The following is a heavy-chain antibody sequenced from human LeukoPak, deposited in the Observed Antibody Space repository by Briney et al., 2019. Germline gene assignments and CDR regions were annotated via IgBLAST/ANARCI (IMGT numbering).Heavy chain of an antibody. D-gene: IGHD3-10*02. Sequence: KSSETLSLTCSVSGDSISYFYWSWIRQAAGKGLEWIGRIYNSGSTDYNASLKSRVTMSVDTSKNQLSLKVISVTAADTAMYYCATLRGKRVTMFLSQKGPSDYWGQGTLVTVSS. V-gene: IGHV4-4*07. CDR1: GDSISYFY. CDR3: ATLRGKRVTMFLSQKGPSDY. CDR2: IYNSGST. J-gene: IGHJ4*02.